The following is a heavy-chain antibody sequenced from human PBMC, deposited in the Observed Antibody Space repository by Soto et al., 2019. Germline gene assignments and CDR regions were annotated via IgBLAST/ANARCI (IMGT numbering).Heavy chain of an antibody. CDR3: ASSLTVTTSSGGYYYYGMDV. CDR1: GGSISSGGYS. V-gene: IGHV4-30-2*01. D-gene: IGHD4-17*01. J-gene: IGHJ6*02. CDR2: IYHSGST. Sequence: NPSETLSLTCAVSGGSISSGGYSWSWIRQPPGKGLEWIGYIYHSGSTYYNPSLKSRVTISVDRSKNQFSLKLSSVTAADTAVYYCASSLTVTTSSGGYYYYGMDVWGQGTTVTVSS.